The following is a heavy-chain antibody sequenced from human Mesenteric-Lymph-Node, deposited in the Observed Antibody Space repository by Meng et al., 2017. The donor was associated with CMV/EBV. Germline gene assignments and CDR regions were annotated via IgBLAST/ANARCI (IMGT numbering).Heavy chain of an antibody. V-gene: IGHV3-33*06. CDR2: IWYDGSNK. D-gene: IGHD4-17*01. CDR1: GFTFSSYG. CDR3: AKDPSYYGDYFDY. J-gene: IGHJ4*02. Sequence: CAASGFTFSSYGMHWVRQAPGKGLEWVAVIWYDGSNKYYADSVKGRFTISRDNSKNTLYLQMNSLRAEDTAVYYCAKDPSYYGDYFDYWGQGTLVTVSS.